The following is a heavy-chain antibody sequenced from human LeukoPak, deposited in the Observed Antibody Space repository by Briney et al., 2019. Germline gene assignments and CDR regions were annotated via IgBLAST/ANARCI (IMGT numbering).Heavy chain of an antibody. CDR3: AKVANGG. Sequence: PGGSLRLSCAASGFTFSSYAMSWVRQAPGKGLEWVAAVRGSGDTTYYADSVKGRFTISRDNSKNTVYLQMNSLRVEDTAVYYCAKVANGGWGRGTLVSVSS. CDR1: GFTFSSYA. J-gene: IGHJ2*01. V-gene: IGHV3-23*01. D-gene: IGHD4/OR15-4a*01. CDR2: VRGSGDTT.